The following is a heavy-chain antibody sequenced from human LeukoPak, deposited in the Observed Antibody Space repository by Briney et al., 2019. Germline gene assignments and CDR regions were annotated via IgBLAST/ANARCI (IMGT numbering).Heavy chain of an antibody. Sequence: GGSLRLSCAASGFTFSSYSMNWVRQAPGKGLEWVSSISSSSSYIYDADSVKGRFTISRDNAKNSLYLHMNSLRAEDTAVYYCARDSRRWLQSEAPSPVLSSWGQGTLVTVSS. J-gene: IGHJ4*02. D-gene: IGHD5-24*01. CDR3: ARDSRRWLQSEAPSPVLSS. CDR1: GFTFSSYS. CDR2: ISSSSSYI. V-gene: IGHV3-21*01.